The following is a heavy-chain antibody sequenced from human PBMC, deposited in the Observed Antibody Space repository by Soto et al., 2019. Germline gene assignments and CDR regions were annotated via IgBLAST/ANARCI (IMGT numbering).Heavy chain of an antibody. V-gene: IGHV1-18*01. J-gene: IGHJ4*02. CDR1: GYTFTSYG. CDR2: INPYNGNT. Sequence: QVQLVQSGAEVKKPGASVKVSCKACGYTFTSYGIIWVRQAPGQGLEWMGWINPYNGNTKYAQKVQGRVTMTTDTYTSKAYMEQTSLRSDDTAEYYGARGPGWESGYYSDYWGQGTLVSVSS. D-gene: IGHD1-26*01. CDR3: ARGPGWESGYYSDY.